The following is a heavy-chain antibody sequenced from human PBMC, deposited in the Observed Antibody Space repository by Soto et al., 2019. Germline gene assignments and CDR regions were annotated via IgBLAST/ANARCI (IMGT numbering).Heavy chain of an antibody. Sequence: SETLSLTCTVSGGSFSTYYWSWIRQPPGKGLEWIAYIYYSGSTSYSPSLKSRLTITRDTSRNQLVLTMVNMDPVDTATYYCVHSGGSESIDTFDIWGQGTMVTVSS. CDR1: GGSFSTYY. V-gene: IGHV4-59*01. J-gene: IGHJ3*02. D-gene: IGHD2-15*01. CDR2: IYYSGST. CDR3: VHSGGSESIDTFDI.